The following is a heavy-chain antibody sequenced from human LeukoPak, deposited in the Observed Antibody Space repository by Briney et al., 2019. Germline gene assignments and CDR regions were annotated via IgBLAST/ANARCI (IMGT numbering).Heavy chain of an antibody. V-gene: IGHV3-23*01. J-gene: IGHJ4*02. CDR1: GFTFSSYG. D-gene: IGHD2-2*01. CDR2: ISGSGGST. Sequence: GGSLRLSCAASGFTFSSYGMSWVRQAPGKGLEWVSAISGSGGSTYYADSVKGRFTISRDNSKNTLYLQMNSLRAEDTAVYYCAKGHRNIVVVPAASFDYWGQGTLVTVSS. CDR3: AKGHRNIVVVPAASFDY.